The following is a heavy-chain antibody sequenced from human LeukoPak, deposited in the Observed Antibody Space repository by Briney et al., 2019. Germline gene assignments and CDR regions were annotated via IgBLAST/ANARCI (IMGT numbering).Heavy chain of an antibody. D-gene: IGHD3-22*01. Sequence: GGSLRLSCAASEFTFSSYAMNWVRQAPGKGLEWVSIISSSGGSTYYADSVKGRFTISRDNSKSTLYLQMNSLRAEDTAVYYCAKDEAYDSSGYSGDFWGQGTLVTVSS. CDR1: EFTFSSYA. V-gene: IGHV3-23*01. CDR2: ISSSGGST. J-gene: IGHJ4*02. CDR3: AKDEAYDSSGYSGDF.